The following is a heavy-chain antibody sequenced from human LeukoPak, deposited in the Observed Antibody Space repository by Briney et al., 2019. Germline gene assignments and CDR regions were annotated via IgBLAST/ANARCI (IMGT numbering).Heavy chain of an antibody. D-gene: IGHD6-13*01. CDR1: GFTFSSYA. CDR3: AKDRYGSSSDDAFDI. Sequence: GGSLRLSCAASGFTFSSYAMSWVRQAPGKGLEWVSAISGSGGGTYYADSVKGRFTISRDNSKNTLYLQMNSLRAEDTALYYCAKDRYGSSSDDAFDIWGQGTMVTVSS. V-gene: IGHV3-23*01. J-gene: IGHJ3*02. CDR2: ISGSGGGT.